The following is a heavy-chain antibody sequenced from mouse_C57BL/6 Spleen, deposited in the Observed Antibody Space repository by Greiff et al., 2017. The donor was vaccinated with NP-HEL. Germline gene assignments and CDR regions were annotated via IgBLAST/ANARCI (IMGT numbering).Heavy chain of an antibody. CDR2: IWTGGGT. CDR3: ARKGTIYYGNGGAMDY. J-gene: IGHJ4*01. Sequence: VKLMESGPGLVAPSQSLSITCTVSGFSLPSSAISWVRPPPGTGLEWLGVIWTGGGTNYNSALKSRLSISKDNSKSQVFLKMNSLQTDDTARYYCARKGTIYYGNGGAMDYWGQGTSVTVSS. D-gene: IGHD2-1*01. CDR1: GFSLPSSA. V-gene: IGHV2-9-1*01.